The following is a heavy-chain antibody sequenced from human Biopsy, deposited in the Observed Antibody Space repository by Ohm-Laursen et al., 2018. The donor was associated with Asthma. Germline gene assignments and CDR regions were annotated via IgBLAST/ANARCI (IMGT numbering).Heavy chain of an antibody. J-gene: IGHJ3*02. CDR1: GFTFSSYA. V-gene: IGHV3-30-3*01. CDR2: ISYDGSNK. Sequence: SLRLSCAASGFTFSSYAMHWVRQAPGKGLEWVAVISYDGSNKYYADSVKGRFTISRDNSKNTLYLQMNSLRAEDTAVYYCAKERYYDFWSGYPIWGQGTMVTVS. D-gene: IGHD3-3*01. CDR3: AKERYYDFWSGYPI.